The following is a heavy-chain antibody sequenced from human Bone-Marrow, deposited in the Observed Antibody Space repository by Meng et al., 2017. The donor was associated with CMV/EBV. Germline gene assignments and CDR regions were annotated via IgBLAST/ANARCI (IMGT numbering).Heavy chain of an antibody. J-gene: IGHJ5*02. V-gene: IGHV1-18*01. D-gene: IGHD6-6*01. Sequence: QVQLVQSGAEVKKPGASVTVSCKASGYTFTSYGISWVRQAPGQGLEWMGWISNYNGNTNYAQKFQDRVTMTTDASTSIAYMELRSLRFDDTAIYYCARDMIASRPGWFDPWGQGTLVTVSS. CDR3: ARDMIASRPGWFDP. CDR1: GYTFTSYG. CDR2: ISNYNGNT.